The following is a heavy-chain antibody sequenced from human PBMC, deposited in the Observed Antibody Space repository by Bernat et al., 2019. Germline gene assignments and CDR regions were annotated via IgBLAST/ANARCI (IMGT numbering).Heavy chain of an antibody. Sequence: EVQLVESGGGLVQPGGSLRLSCAASGFTFSSYAMSWVRQAPGKGLVWVSRVNGDGSSAAYAASVKGRFTISRDNAKNTLFLQMDSLRAEDTAVYYCARSLGGPYQFDHWGQGTLVTVSS. J-gene: IGHJ4*02. D-gene: IGHD2-2*01. CDR3: ARSLGGPYQFDH. CDR1: GFTFSSYA. V-gene: IGHV3-74*02. CDR2: VNGDGSSA.